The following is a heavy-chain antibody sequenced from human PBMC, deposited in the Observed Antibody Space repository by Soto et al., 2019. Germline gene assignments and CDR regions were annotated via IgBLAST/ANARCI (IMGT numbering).Heavy chain of an antibody. Sequence: GSLRLSCAASVFTFSSYAVSWVRQAPGKGLEWVSAISGSGGSTYYADSVKGRFTISRDNSKNTLYLQMNSLRAEDTAVYYCAKDRLSIAAPSATYYGMDVWGQGTTVTVSS. CDR2: ISGSGGST. CDR3: AKDRLSIAAPSATYYGMDV. CDR1: VFTFSSYA. V-gene: IGHV3-23*01. D-gene: IGHD6-6*01. J-gene: IGHJ6*02.